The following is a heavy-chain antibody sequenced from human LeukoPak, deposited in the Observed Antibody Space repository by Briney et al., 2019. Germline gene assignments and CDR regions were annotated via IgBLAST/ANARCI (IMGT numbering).Heavy chain of an antibody. CDR2: ISYDGSNK. Sequence: GRSLRLSCAASGFTFSSYAMHWVRQAPDKGLEWVAVISYDGSNKYYADSVKGRFTISRDNSKNTLYLQMNGLRAEDTAVYYCAREPIAVAGPPFDYWGQGTLVTVSS. CDR1: GFTFSSYA. V-gene: IGHV3-30*04. J-gene: IGHJ4*02. D-gene: IGHD6-19*01. CDR3: AREPIAVAGPPFDY.